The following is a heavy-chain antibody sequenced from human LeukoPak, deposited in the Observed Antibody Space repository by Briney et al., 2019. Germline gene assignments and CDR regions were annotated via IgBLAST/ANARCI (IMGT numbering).Heavy chain of an antibody. CDR2: ISYDGSNE. CDR1: GFTFSSYG. D-gene: IGHD5-18*01. CDR3: AKWGGYGYGIDF. J-gene: IGHJ4*02. V-gene: IGHV3-30*18. Sequence: GGSLRLSCAASGFTFSSYGIHWVRQAPGKGLEWVAVISYDGSNEYYADSVKGRFTISRDNSKNTLYLQMNSLRPEDTAVYYCAKWGGYGYGIDFWGQGTRVTVSS.